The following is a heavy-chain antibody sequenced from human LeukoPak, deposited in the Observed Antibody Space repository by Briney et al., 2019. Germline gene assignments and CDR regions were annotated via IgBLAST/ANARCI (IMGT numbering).Heavy chain of an antibody. CDR1: GFTLSTNY. D-gene: IGHD3-10*02. CDR3: AELGITMIGGV. V-gene: IGHV3-11*04. Sequence: PVGCLRLSCAASGFTLSTNYMSWVRPAPGKGLEWVSYISSSGSTIYYADSVKGRFTISRDNAKNSLYLQMNSLRGEDTAVYYCAELGITMIGGVWGKGTTVTISS. J-gene: IGHJ6*04. CDR2: ISSSGSTI.